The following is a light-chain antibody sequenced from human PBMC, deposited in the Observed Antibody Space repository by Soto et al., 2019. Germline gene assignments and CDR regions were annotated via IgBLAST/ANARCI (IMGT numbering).Light chain of an antibody. J-gene: IGKJ1*01. V-gene: IGKV3-15*01. CDR2: GAS. CDR3: QQYSTWLWT. Sequence: EVVMTPSPATLSVSPGERATLSCRASQSVTANLAWYQQKPGQAPRLLIHGASNRATGIPARFSGSGFGTEFNLTVSSLQSEDFAVYYCQQYSTWLWTFGQGTKVEI. CDR1: QSVTAN.